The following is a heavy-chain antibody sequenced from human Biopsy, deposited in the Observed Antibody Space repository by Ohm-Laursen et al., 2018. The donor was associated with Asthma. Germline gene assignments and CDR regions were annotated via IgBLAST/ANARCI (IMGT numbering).Heavy chain of an antibody. Sequence: SLRLSCTASGFSVSSNYMSWVRQAPGKGLEWVSVIYSGGSTYYADSVKGRFTISRDNSKNTLDLQMNSLRAEDAAVYYCARDMGDFWRNNWFDPWGQGTLVTVSS. CDR2: IYSGGST. D-gene: IGHD3-3*01. V-gene: IGHV3-53*01. CDR3: ARDMGDFWRNNWFDP. CDR1: GFSVSSNY. J-gene: IGHJ5*02.